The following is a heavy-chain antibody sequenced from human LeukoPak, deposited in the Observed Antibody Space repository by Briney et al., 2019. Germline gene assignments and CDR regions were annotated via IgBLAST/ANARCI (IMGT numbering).Heavy chain of an antibody. CDR2: IWYDGSNK. J-gene: IGHJ4*02. D-gene: IGHD4-23*01. CDR3: AKVLAVTSYGAKSVFDH. CDR1: GFTFSNHG. Sequence: GGSLRLSCAASGFTFSNHGMHWVRQAPGKGLEWVAFIWYDGSNKYYADSVKGRFTISRDNSKNTVYLQMNSLRAEDTAVYYCAKVLAVTSYGAKSVFDHWGQGTLVTVSS. V-gene: IGHV3-30*02.